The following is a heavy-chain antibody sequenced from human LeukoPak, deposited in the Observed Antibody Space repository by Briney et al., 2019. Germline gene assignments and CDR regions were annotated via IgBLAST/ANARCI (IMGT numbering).Heavy chain of an antibody. D-gene: IGHD2-15*01. CDR1: GSSFTSYW. J-gene: IGHJ6*02. Sequence: GESLKISCKGSGSSFTSYWIGWVRQMPGKGLEWMGIIYPGDSDTRYSPSFQGQVTISADKSISTAYLQWSSLKASDTAMYYCATLQCSGGSCYSGSGGYYGMDVWGQGTTVTVSS. CDR2: IYPGDSDT. V-gene: IGHV5-51*01. CDR3: ATLQCSGGSCYSGSGGYYGMDV.